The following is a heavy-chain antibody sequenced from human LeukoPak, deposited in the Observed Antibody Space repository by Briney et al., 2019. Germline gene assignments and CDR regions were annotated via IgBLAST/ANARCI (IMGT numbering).Heavy chain of an antibody. CDR2: IYPGDSDT. D-gene: IGHD1-14*01. Sequence: GESLKISCKGSGYSFTSYWIGWVRQMPGKGLEWMGIIYPGDSDTRYSPSFQGQVTISADKSISTAYLQWSSLKASDTAMYYCARRYERTINNDAFDIWGQRTMVTVSS. CDR1: GYSFTSYW. V-gene: IGHV5-51*01. J-gene: IGHJ3*02. CDR3: ARRYERTINNDAFDI.